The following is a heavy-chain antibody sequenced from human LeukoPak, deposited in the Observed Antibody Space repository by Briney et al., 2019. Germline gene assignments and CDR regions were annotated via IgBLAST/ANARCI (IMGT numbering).Heavy chain of an antibody. Sequence: GGSLRLSCAASGFTFSSYGMHWVRQAPGKGLEWVAFIRYDGSNKYYADSVKGRFTISRDNSKNTLYLQMNSLRAEDTAVYYCAIERGYSYGYFDYWGQGTLVTVSS. D-gene: IGHD5-18*01. CDR3: AIERGYSYGYFDY. CDR2: IRYDGSNK. CDR1: GFTFSSYG. V-gene: IGHV3-30*02. J-gene: IGHJ4*02.